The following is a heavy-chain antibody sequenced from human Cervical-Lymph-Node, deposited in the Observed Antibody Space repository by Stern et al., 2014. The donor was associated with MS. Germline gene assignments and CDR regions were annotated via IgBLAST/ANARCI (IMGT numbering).Heavy chain of an antibody. D-gene: IGHD4-17*01. CDR2: LSGSGGST. CDR1: GFTFTTCA. V-gene: IGHV3-23*04. Sequence: VQLVEYGGGLVQPGGSLRLSCVTSGFTFTTCAMSWVRRAPGKGLEWVSTLSGSGGSTDYADSVKGRCTISRDNSKNTLYLQMSSLGAEDTAVYYCVKGNGDFIPVYYGMDVWGQGTTVTVSS. CDR3: VKGNGDFIPVYYGMDV. J-gene: IGHJ6*02.